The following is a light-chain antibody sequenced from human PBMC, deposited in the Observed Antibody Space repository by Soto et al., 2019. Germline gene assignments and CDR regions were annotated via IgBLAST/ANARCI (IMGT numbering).Light chain of an antibody. V-gene: IGKV3-11*01. CDR1: QSIGNY. J-gene: IGKJ3*01. Sequence: EGVLTQSPATLSLSPGEGATLSCRASQSIGNYLAWYQQKPGQAPRLLIYATSNRATAIPARFSGSGSGTVFTLTLSSLEPEDFAVYYCQQRSSWPFTFGPGTKVDIK. CDR3: QQRSSWPFT. CDR2: ATS.